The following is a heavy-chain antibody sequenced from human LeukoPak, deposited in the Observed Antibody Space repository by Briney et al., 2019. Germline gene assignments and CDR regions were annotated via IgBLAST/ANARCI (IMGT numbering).Heavy chain of an antibody. Sequence: ASVTVSCKASGYTFTSYYMHWVRQAPGQGLEWMGIINPSGGSTSYAQKFQGRVTMTRDTSTSTVYMELSSLRSEDTAVYYCARACYDSSATFIAAFDIWGQGTMVTVSS. J-gene: IGHJ3*02. CDR2: INPSGGST. CDR3: ARACYDSSATFIAAFDI. CDR1: GYTFTSYY. V-gene: IGHV1-46*01. D-gene: IGHD3-22*01.